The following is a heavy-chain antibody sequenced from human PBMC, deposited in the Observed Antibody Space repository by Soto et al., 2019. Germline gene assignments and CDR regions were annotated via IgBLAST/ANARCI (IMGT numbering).Heavy chain of an antibody. J-gene: IGHJ5*02. CDR1: GFTFSSYW. CDR2: INSDGSST. V-gene: IGHV3-74*01. D-gene: IGHD6-19*01. CDR3: ARDKQWLVQDWFDP. Sequence: EVQLVESGGGLVQPGGSLRLSCAASGFTFSSYWMHWVRQAPGKGLVWVSRINSDGSSTSYADYVKGRFTISRDNAKNTLYLQMNSLRAEDTAVYYCARDKQWLVQDWFDPWGQGTLVTVSS.